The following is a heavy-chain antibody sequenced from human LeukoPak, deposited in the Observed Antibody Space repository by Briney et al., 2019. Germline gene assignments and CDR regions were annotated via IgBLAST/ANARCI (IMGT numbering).Heavy chain of an antibody. CDR1: GFVVNRNY. CDR2: IYDGGSR. V-gene: IGHV3-53*01. J-gene: IGHJ4*02. Sequence: PGGSLRLSCEVSGFVVNRNYMNWIRQAHGKGLEWVSVIYDGGSRYYADSVKGRFTISRDTSKNTVYLEMTGLRVDDTAVYYCANGSSAYYFESWGQGTLVTVSS. D-gene: IGHD6-6*01. CDR3: ANGSSAYYFES.